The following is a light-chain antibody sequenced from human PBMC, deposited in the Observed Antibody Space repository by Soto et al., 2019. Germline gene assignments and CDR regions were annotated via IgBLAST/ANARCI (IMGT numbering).Light chain of an antibody. V-gene: IGLV2-14*01. CDR3: SSYTTSDTPV. Sequence: QSVLTQPASVSGSPGQSITISCTGTSSDVGGYNYVSWYQQYPGKAPKLMIYEVSNRPSGISSRFSGSKSGNTASLTISGLQAEDEADYYCSSYTTSDTPVFGGGTKLTVL. CDR1: SSDVGGYNY. CDR2: EVS. J-gene: IGLJ2*01.